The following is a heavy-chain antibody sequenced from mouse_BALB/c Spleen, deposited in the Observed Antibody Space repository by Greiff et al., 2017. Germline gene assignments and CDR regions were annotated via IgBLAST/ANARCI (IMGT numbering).Heavy chain of an antibody. V-gene: IGHV1-5*01. D-gene: IGHD1-1*02. CDR1: GYTFTSYW. Sequence: EVKLVESGTVLARPGASVKMSCKASGYTFTSYWMHWVKQRPGQGLEWIGAIYPGNSDTSYNQKFKGKAKLTAVTSTSTAYMELSSLTNEDSAVYYCTRCPYGPYAMDYWGQGTSVTVSS. J-gene: IGHJ4*01. CDR3: TRCPYGPYAMDY. CDR2: IYPGNSDT.